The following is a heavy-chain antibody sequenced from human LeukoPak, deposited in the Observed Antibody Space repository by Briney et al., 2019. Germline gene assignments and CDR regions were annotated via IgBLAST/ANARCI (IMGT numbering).Heavy chain of an antibody. CDR3: ARLMGTVTTYDY. CDR2: ITPDGSGD. V-gene: IGHV3-7*01. CDR1: GFTFSNHW. D-gene: IGHD1-7*01. J-gene: IGHJ4*02. Sequence: GGSLRLSCAASGFTFSNHWMRWVRQAPGKGLEWVASITPDGSGDYYMDSVKGRVTISRDNAENSLYLQMNSLGAEDTDVYYCARLMGTVTTYDYWGQGTLVTVSS.